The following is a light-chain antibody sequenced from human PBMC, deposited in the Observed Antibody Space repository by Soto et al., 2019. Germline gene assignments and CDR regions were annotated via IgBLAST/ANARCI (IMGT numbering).Light chain of an antibody. CDR3: QQGNSFPLT. CDR1: QDINSR. J-gene: IGKJ4*01. CDR2: AAS. Sequence: DIQMTQSPSSVSASVGDRVTISCRASQDINSRLAWYQQKPGRAPELLIYAASTLQSGVPSRFSGSGSGTDFTLTISSLQPEDFATYYCQQGNSFPLTFGGGIKVEIQ. V-gene: IGKV1-12*01.